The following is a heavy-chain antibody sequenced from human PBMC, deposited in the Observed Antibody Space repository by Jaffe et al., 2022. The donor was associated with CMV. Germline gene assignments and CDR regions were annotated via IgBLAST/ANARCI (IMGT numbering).Heavy chain of an antibody. Sequence: QVQLQESGPGLVKPSETLSLTCTVSGGSISSYYWSWIRQPPGKGLEWIGYIYYSGSTNYNPSLKSRVTISVDTSKNQFSLKLSSVTAADTAVYYCARGGGTMTTVTTDYYYYMDVWGKGTTVTVSS. V-gene: IGHV4-59*01. CDR1: GGSISSYY. D-gene: IGHD4-17*01. CDR2: IYYSGST. CDR3: ARGGGTMTTVTTDYYYYMDV. J-gene: IGHJ6*03.